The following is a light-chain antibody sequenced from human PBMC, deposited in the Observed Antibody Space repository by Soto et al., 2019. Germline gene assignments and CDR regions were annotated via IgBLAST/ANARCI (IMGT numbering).Light chain of an antibody. J-gene: IGKJ1*01. Sequence: IVVTQSPDSLAVSLGERVTINCKSSQSVLSSSTNKNYLAWYQQRPGQPPKLLIHWASTRESGVPDRFSGSGSGTAFTLTISSLQADDVAVYYCHQYYVWWTFGQGTKVEI. CDR3: HQYYVWWT. CDR2: WAS. V-gene: IGKV4-1*01. CDR1: QSVLSSSTNKNY.